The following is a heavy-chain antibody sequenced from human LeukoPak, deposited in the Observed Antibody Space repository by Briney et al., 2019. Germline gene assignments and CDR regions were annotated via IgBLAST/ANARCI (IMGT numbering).Heavy chain of an antibody. J-gene: IGHJ3*01. V-gene: IGHV3-11*01. CDR3: ARDPPNDFWSGRYAFDL. D-gene: IGHD3-3*01. CDR2: IDSSSRTI. Sequence: GGSLRLSCAASGFTFSDFYMSCIRQAPGKGLEWLSYIDSSSRTIYYADSVKGRFTISRDNAENSVYLQMNSLRAEDTALYYCARDPPNDFWSGRYAFDLWGQGTKVTVSS. CDR1: GFTFSDFY.